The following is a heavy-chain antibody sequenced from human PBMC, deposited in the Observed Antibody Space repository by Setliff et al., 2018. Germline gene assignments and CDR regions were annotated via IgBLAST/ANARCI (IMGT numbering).Heavy chain of an antibody. CDR1: GYPFTNYG. J-gene: IGHJ6*03. D-gene: IGHD3-22*01. V-gene: IGHV1-18*01. Sequence: ASVKVSCKASGYPFTNYGITWVRQAPGQGLEWLGWISTYNVNTTYAQKLQDRVTMTTDTSTSTAYMELRSLRSDDTAVYYCVRRNFYYDSSGFALYYYYMDAWGKGTTVTVSS. CDR3: VRRNFYYDSSGFALYYYYMDA. CDR2: ISTYNVNT.